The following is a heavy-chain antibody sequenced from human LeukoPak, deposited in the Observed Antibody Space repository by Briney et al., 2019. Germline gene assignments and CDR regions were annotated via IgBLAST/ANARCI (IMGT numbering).Heavy chain of an antibody. D-gene: IGHD6-13*01. CDR2: IYYSGST. V-gene: IGHV4-59*01. J-gene: IGHJ5*02. Sequence: SETLSLTCIVSGGSISSYYWSWIRQPPGKGLEWIGYIYYSGSTNYNPSLKSRVTISVDTSKNQFSLKLSSVTAADTAVYYCARGPAAASWFDPWGQGTLVIVSS. CDR3: ARGPAAASWFDP. CDR1: GGSISSYY.